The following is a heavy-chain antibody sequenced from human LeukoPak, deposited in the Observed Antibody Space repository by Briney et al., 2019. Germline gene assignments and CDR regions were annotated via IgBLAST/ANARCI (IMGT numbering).Heavy chain of an antibody. D-gene: IGHD6-25*01. CDR1: GYTFTGYY. CDR3: ALGGPSASDYYYDYGMDV. Sequence: GASVKVSCKASGYTFTGYYMHWVRQAPGQGLEWMGWINPNSGGTNYAQKFQGRVTMTRDTSISTAYMELSRLRSDDTAVYYCALGGPSASDYYYDYGMDVWGQGTTVTVSS. J-gene: IGHJ6*02. V-gene: IGHV1-2*02. CDR2: INPNSGGT.